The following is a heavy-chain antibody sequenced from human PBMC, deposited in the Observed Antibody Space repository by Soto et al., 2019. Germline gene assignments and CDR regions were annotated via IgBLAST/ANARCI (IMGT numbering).Heavy chain of an antibody. CDR1: GLSVTSNY. D-gene: IGHD2-15*01. CDR3: ARGYWVEGYGAGTYFDY. V-gene: IGHV3-66*01. J-gene: IGHJ4*02. CDR2: IYSGSTT. Sequence: EVLLVQSGGGLVQPGGSLRLSCAPSGLSVTSNYMAWVRQAPGKGLEWVSVIYSGSTTHHADSVKGRFTISRDSSSNKLYLQMSSLRVEDTALYYCARGYWVEGYGAGTYFDYWGQGPLVTVSS.